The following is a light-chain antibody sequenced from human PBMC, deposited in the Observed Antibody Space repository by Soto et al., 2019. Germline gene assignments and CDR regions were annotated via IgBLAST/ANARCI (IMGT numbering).Light chain of an antibody. CDR2: KAS. CDR1: QSISSW. Sequence: IQMTQSPSPLSASVGVRVTIACRARQSISSWLAWYQHKPGKAPKLLIYKASTLESGVPSRFSGSGSGTEFTLTISSLQPDDFATYYCQKYNSYRWTVGQGTKVEIK. CDR3: QKYNSYRWT. J-gene: IGKJ1*01. V-gene: IGKV1-5*03.